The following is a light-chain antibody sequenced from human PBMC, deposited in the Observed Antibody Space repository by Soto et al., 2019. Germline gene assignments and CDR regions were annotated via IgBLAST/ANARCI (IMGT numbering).Light chain of an antibody. CDR3: SSYAGAVV. CDR1: SYHL. CDR2: AGS. Sequence: QSALTQPASVSGSPGQSIAISSTSYHLVSWYQHHPGKAPKLMIYAGSNRTSGVSDRFFGSKSGNTASLPLSGLQAEDEADYYCSSYAGAVVFGGGTKLTVL. V-gene: IGLV2-23*01. J-gene: IGLJ2*01.